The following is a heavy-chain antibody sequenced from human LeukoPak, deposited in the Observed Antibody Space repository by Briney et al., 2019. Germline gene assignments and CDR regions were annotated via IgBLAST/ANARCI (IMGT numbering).Heavy chain of an antibody. CDR1: GYSFTTYW. Sequence: GESLKISCKGSGYSFTTYWIGWVRPMPGKGLEWMGIIYPGDSDTRYSPSFQGLVTISADKSISTAYLQWNSLQDSDTAIYYCARTYYYDSSGSSDDVFDIWGQGTMVTVSS. CDR2: IYPGDSDT. D-gene: IGHD3-22*01. V-gene: IGHV5-51*01. J-gene: IGHJ3*02. CDR3: ARTYYYDSSGSSDDVFDI.